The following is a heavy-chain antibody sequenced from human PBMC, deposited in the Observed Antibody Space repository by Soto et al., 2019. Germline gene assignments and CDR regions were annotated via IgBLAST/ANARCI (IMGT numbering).Heavy chain of an antibody. Sequence: EVQLVESGGGLVKPGGSLRLSCAASGFTFSSYSMNWVRQAPGKGLEWVSSISSSSSYIYYADSVKGRFTISRDNAKNSLYLQMNSVSDEATAVYYCARGGYCSSTSSYTVVDWFDPWCQGTLVPVSS. CDR1: GFTFSSYS. J-gene: IGHJ5*02. CDR2: ISSSSSYI. D-gene: IGHD2-2*02. V-gene: IGHV3-21*01. CDR3: ARGGYCSSTSSYTVVDWFDP.